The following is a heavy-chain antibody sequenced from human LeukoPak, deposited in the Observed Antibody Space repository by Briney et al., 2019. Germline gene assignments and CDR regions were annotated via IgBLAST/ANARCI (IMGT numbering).Heavy chain of an antibody. J-gene: IGHJ5*02. CDR2: IISSGSAI. Sequence: GGSLRLSCAASGFTFSSYEMNWVRQAPGKGLEWISYIISSGSAIYYADSVKGRFTISRDNAKNSLYLQMNSLRAEDTAVYYCATVYRQLFDPWGQGTLVTVSS. V-gene: IGHV3-48*03. CDR1: GFTFSSYE. CDR3: ATVYRQLFDP. D-gene: IGHD6-13*01.